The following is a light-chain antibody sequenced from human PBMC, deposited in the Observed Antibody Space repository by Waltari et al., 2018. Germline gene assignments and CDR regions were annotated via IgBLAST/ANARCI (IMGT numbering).Light chain of an antibody. Sequence: DIQTTQSPSSLSASVGDTVTITCRTSQSVGSYLNWYKQRPGQAPTLLTYAASVLMSGVPSRFRASGSGTHFTLTINSLQPEDFATYFCQESYSIPPWTFGQGTKV. V-gene: IGKV1-39*01. CDR2: AAS. J-gene: IGKJ1*01. CDR3: QESYSIPPWT. CDR1: QSVGSY.